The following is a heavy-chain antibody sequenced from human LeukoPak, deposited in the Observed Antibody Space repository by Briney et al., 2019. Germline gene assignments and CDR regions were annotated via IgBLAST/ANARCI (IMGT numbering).Heavy chain of an antibody. CDR3: VRGLSGNYDY. Sequence: PGGSLRLSCVASGFTFSNYAMTWVRQAPGKGLEWVSTFSGSGGSTYYADSVKGRFTISRDNAKTTLYLQLSSLRVEDTAVYYCVRGLSGNYDYWGQGTLVTVSS. V-gene: IGHV3-23*01. J-gene: IGHJ4*02. CDR2: FSGSGGST. D-gene: IGHD1-26*01. CDR1: GFTFSNYA.